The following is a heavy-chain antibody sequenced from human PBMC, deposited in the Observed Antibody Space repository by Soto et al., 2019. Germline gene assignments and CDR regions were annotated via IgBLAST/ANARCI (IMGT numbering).Heavy chain of an antibody. J-gene: IGHJ5*02. V-gene: IGHV1-46*01. CDR2: INPSGGST. Sequence: ALVKVSCKASGHTFTSYYMHWVRQAPGQGLEWMGIINPSGGSTSYAQKFQGRVTMTRDTSTSTVYMELSSLRSEDTAVYYCARARGIAAHRGVANPNKNWFDPWGQGTLVTVSS. D-gene: IGHD6-25*01. CDR3: ARARGIAAHRGVANPNKNWFDP. CDR1: GHTFTSYY.